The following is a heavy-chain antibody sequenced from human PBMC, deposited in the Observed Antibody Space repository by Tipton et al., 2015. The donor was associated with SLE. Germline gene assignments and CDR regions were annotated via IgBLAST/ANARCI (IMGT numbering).Heavy chain of an antibody. CDR3: ARRTDY. CDR1: GGSFSGYY. J-gene: IGHJ4*02. Sequence: TLSLTCAVYGGSFSGYYWSWIRQPPGKGLEWIGEISHRGSTNYKPSLKSRVTISADTSKNQFSLKLSSVTAADTAVYYCARRTDYWGQGTLVTVSS. V-gene: IGHV4-34*01. CDR2: ISHRGST.